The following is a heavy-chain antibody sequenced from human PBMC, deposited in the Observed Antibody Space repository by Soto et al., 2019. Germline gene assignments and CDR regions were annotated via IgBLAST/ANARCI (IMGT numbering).Heavy chain of an antibody. CDR3: AKIDEGPMITFGGVIVIGAFDI. CDR1: GFTFSSYA. V-gene: IGHV3-23*01. D-gene: IGHD3-16*02. Sequence: GGSLRLSCAASGFTFSSYAMSWVRQAPGKGLEWVSAISGSGGSTYYADSVKGRFTISRDNSKNTLYLQMNSLRAEDTAVYYCAKIDEGPMITFGGVIVIGAFDIWGQGTMVTVSS. J-gene: IGHJ3*02. CDR2: ISGSGGST.